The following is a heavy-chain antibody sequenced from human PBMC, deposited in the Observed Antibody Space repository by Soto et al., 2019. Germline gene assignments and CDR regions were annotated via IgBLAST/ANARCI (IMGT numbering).Heavy chain of an antibody. CDR3: ARDPVGATRFDY. D-gene: IGHD1-26*01. Sequence: QVPLQESGPGLVKPSETLSLTCTVDSISTYYWNWIRQPPGKGLEWIGYIYYLGRTNYNSSLKSPVTMSIDTSKNQFSLRLSSVTAGDTAIYYCARDPVGATRFDYWGQGVPVTVSS. CDR1: DSISTYY. CDR2: IYYLGRT. V-gene: IGHV4-59*01. J-gene: IGHJ4*02.